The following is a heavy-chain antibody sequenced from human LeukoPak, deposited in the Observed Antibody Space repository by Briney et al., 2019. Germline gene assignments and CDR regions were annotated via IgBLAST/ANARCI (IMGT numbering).Heavy chain of an antibody. CDR1: GYTLTELS. CDR2: FDPEDGET. CDR3: ATQRSSYYYYGMDV. J-gene: IGHJ6*02. V-gene: IGHV1-24*01. Sequence: ASVKVSCKVSGYTLTELSMHWVRQAPGKGLEWMGGFDPEDGETIYAQKFQGRVTMTEDTSTDTAYMELSSLRSDDTAVYYCATQRSSYYYYGMDVWGQGTTVTVSS.